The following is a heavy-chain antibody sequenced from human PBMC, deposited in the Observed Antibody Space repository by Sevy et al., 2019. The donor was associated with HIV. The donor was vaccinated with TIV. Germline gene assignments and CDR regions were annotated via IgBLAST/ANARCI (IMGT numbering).Heavy chain of an antibody. V-gene: IGHV3-23*01. J-gene: IGHJ6*02. CDR3: AKVVVPDDIDTYYYYAYGMDV. CDR2: ISGSGDST. Sequence: GGSLRLSCAASGFTFSNYAINWVRQAPGKGLEWVSRISGSGDSTFYADSVKGRFTISRDNSKNTVHLQMNSLRVEDTAVYYCAKVVVPDDIDTYYYYAYGMDVWGQGTTVTVSS. D-gene: IGHD2-15*01. CDR1: GFTFSNYA.